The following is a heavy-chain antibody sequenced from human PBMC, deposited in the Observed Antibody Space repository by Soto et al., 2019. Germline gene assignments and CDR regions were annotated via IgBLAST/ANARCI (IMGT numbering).Heavy chain of an antibody. CDR1: GYTFTSYY. CDR2: INPSGGST. J-gene: IGHJ5*02. Sequence: QVQLVQSGAEGKKPGASVKVSCKASGYTFTSYYMHWLRQAPGQGLEWMGIINPSGGSTSYAQKFQGRVTMARDTYTSTVYMELSSLRYEDTAVYYCARDQRGVTMVRGVTISTWFAPWGQGTLVTVCS. CDR3: ARDQRGVTMVRGVTISTWFAP. V-gene: IGHV1-46*01. D-gene: IGHD3-10*01.